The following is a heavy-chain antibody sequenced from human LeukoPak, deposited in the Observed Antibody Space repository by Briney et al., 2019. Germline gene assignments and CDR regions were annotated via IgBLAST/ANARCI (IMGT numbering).Heavy chain of an antibody. CDR2: ITGSGTGT. CDR1: GFTFSTHA. V-gene: IGHV3-23*01. D-gene: IGHD3-22*01. CDR3: VKGRDYNDASAYYIGDY. Sequence: GGSLRLSCAASGFTFSTHAMIWVRQAPGKGPEWVSCITGSGTGTYYTDSVKGRFTISRENSNDTLYLQMNSLRAEDPAVYYCVKGRDYNDASAYYIGDYWGQGTLVTVSS. J-gene: IGHJ4*02.